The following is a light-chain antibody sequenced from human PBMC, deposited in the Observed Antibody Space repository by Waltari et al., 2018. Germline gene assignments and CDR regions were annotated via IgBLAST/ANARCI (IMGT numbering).Light chain of an antibody. Sequence: DIQMNQSPSTLSASVGDRATITCRASQSISSWLAWYQQKPGKAPKLLIYKASSLESGVPSRFSGSGSGTEFTLTISSLQPDDFATYYCQQYNSYSWTFGQGTKVEIK. CDR3: QQYNSYSWT. J-gene: IGKJ1*01. CDR1: QSISSW. CDR2: KAS. V-gene: IGKV1-5*03.